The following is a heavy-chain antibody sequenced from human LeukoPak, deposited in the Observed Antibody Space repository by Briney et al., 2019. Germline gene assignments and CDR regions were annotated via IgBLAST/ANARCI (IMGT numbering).Heavy chain of an antibody. V-gene: IGHV3-48*01. J-gene: IGHJ4*02. CDR2: ISSSSSTI. D-gene: IGHD7-27*01. CDR3: AKDRWAGDRDLDY. CDR1: GFTFSSYS. Sequence: GGSLRLSCAASGFTFSSYSMNWVRQAPGKGLEWVSYISSSSSTIYYADSVKGRFTISRDNAKNSLYLQMNSLRAEDTAVYYCAKDRWAGDRDLDYWGQGNMSPSPQ.